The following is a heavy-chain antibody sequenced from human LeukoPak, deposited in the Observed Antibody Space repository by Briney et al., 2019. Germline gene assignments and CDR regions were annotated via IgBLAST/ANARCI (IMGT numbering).Heavy chain of an antibody. CDR1: GVSISSYY. D-gene: IGHD3-10*01. J-gene: IGHJ4*02. CDR3: ARAGYYYGSGSYYNTPHFDY. Sequence: SETLSLTCTVSGVSISSYYGSWIRQPPGKGLEYVGYIYYSGSTYYNPSLKSRVTISVDTSKNQYSLKLSSVTAADTAVYYCARAGYYYGSGSYYNTPHFDYWGQGTLVTVSS. CDR2: IYYSGST. V-gene: IGHV4-59*01.